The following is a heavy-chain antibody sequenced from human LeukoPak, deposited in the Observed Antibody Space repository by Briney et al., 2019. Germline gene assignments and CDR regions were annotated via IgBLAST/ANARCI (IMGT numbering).Heavy chain of an antibody. CDR3: AKVSRGYSYGSTDY. Sequence: GGSLRLSCAASGFTFSSYAMHWVRQAPGKGLEWVSAISGSGGSTYYADPVKGRFTISRDNSKNTLYLQMNSLRAEDTAVYYCAKVSRGYSYGSTDYWGQGTLVTVSS. V-gene: IGHV3-23*01. J-gene: IGHJ4*02. CDR1: GFTFSSYA. D-gene: IGHD5-18*01. CDR2: ISGSGGST.